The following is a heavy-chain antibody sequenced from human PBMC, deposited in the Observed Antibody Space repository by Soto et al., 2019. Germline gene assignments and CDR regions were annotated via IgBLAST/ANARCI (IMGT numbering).Heavy chain of an antibody. CDR3: AASIFYYGMDV. J-gene: IGHJ6*02. Sequence: ESLKISCKGSGYTFTNYWIGWVRQMPGKGLEWMGIIYPGDSDTKYNPSFQGQVTISADKSITIAYLQWSSLKASDTAIYYCAASIFYYGMDVWGQGTTVTVSS. CDR2: IYPGDSDT. CDR1: GYTFTNYW. V-gene: IGHV5-51*01.